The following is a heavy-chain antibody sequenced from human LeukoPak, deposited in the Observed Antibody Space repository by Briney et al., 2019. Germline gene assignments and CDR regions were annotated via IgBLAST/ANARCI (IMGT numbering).Heavy chain of an antibody. Sequence: SETLSLTCAVYGGSFSGYYWSWIRQPPGKGLEWIGEINHSGSTNYNPSLKSRVTISVDTSKNQFSLKLSSVTAADTAVYYCARFDYYGSGRSDDAFDIWGQGTMVTVSS. D-gene: IGHD3-10*01. V-gene: IGHV4-34*01. CDR1: GGSFSGYY. J-gene: IGHJ3*02. CDR2: INHSGST. CDR3: ARFDYYGSGRSDDAFDI.